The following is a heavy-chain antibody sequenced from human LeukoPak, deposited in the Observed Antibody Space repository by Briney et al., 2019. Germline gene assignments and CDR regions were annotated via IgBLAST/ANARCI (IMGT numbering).Heavy chain of an antibody. D-gene: IGHD6-13*01. V-gene: IGHV1-18*01. J-gene: IGHJ6*03. CDR3: ARPRYSSSWYEYGDYYYYMDV. CDR1: GYTFTSYG. Sequence: ASVKVSCKASGYTFTSYGISWVRQAPGQGLEWMGWISAYNGNTNYAQKLQCRVTMTTDTSTSTAYMELRSLRSDDTAVYYCARPRYSSSWYEYGDYYYYMDVWGKRTTVTVSS. CDR2: ISAYNGNT.